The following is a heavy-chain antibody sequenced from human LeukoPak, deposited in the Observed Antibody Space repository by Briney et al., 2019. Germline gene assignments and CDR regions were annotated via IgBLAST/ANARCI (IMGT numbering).Heavy chain of an antibody. CDR2: IYYCGRT. CDR1: GGSINSYY. CDR3: ARSAGAAAHFDY. J-gene: IGHJ4*02. Sequence: SQTLSLTCTVSGGSINSYYWSWIRQPPGQGLEWIGYIYYCGRTNNNPTLTSRVTMSVDTSKNQFSLNLSSVTAADTAVYYCARSAGAAAHFDYWGQGTLVTVSS. V-gene: IGHV4-59*08. D-gene: IGHD6-13*01.